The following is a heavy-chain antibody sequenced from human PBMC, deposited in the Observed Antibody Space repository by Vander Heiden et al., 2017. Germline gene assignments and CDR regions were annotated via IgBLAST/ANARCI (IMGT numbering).Heavy chain of an antibody. D-gene: IGHD6-19*01. CDR1: GGSISSSSYY. V-gene: IGHV4-39*01. CDR2: IYYSGST. CDR3: ARRSSGWMDY. Sequence: QLQLQESGPGLVKPSETLSLTCTVSGGSISSSSYYWGWIRQPPGKGLEWIGSIYYSGSTYDNPSLKSRVTISVDTSKNQFSLKLRSVTAADTAVYDGARRSSGWMDYWGQGTLVTVSS. J-gene: IGHJ4*02.